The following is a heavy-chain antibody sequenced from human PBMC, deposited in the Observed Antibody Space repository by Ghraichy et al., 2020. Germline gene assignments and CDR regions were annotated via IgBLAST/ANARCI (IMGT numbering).Heavy chain of an antibody. D-gene: IGHD2-15*01. CDR2: IKSDGSNT. CDR1: GFTLSNYW. V-gene: IGHV3-74*01. J-gene: IGHJ4*02. Sequence: GGSLRLSCVASGFTLSNYWMHWVRQAPGKGLVWVSRIKSDGSNTIYAESVKGRFTISRDNAKNTLYLQMNSLRAEDTAVYYCAREYCSGGRCFFGTGGSHFDYWGQGTLVTVSS. CDR3: AREYCSGGRCFFGTGGSHFDY.